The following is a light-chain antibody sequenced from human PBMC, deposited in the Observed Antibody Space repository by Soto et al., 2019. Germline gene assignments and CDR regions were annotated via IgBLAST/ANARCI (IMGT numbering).Light chain of an antibody. CDR1: RSNIGRNYV. Sequence: QPVLTQPPSASGTPGQRVTISCSGSRSNIGRNYVYWYQHLPGTAPKLLIYGNSNRPSGVPDRFSGSTSCTSASLPITGLQPEDEADYYCQSYDSTLSGVVFGGGTKVTVL. CDR3: QSYDSTLSGVV. CDR2: GNS. J-gene: IGLJ2*01. V-gene: IGLV1-40*01.